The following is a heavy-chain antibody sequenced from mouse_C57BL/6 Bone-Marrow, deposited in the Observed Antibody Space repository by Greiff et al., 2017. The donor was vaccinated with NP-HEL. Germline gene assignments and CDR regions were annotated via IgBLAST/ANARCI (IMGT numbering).Heavy chain of an antibody. J-gene: IGHJ2*01. Sequence: DVKLVESGGDLVKPGGSLKLSCAASGFTFSSYGLSWVRQTPDKRLEWVATISSGGSYTYYPDSVKGRFTISRDNAKNTLYLQMSSLKSEDTAMYYCARPVYFDYWGQGTTLTVSS. V-gene: IGHV5-6*02. CDR2: ISSGGSYT. CDR1: GFTFSSYG. CDR3: ARPVYFDY.